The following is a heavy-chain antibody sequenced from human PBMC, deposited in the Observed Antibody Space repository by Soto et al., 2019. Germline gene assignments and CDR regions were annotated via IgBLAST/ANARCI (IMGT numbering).Heavy chain of an antibody. V-gene: IGHV4-59*08. J-gene: IGHJ6*02. D-gene: IGHD3-10*01. Sequence: QVQLQESGPGLVRPSETLSLTCTVSGGYISNSYWSWIRQSPGKGLEWIGYIYSSGSTNYNPSLKSRVTISVDASKNQFSLKLSSLSAADTAVYYCARHSPPFFYGSGPWDVWGQGTTVTASS. CDR1: GGYISNSY. CDR3: ARHSPPFFYGSGPWDV. CDR2: IYSSGST.